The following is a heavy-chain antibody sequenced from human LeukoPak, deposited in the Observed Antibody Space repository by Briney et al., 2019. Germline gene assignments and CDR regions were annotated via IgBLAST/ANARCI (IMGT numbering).Heavy chain of an antibody. CDR2: IIPILGIA. D-gene: IGHD4-17*01. CDR3: ARSNGDYDY. V-gene: IGHV1-69*04. CDR1: GLTFSSYA. Sequence: GGSLRLSCAASGLTFSSYAMSWVRQAPGQGLEWMGRIIPILGIANYAQKFQGRVTITADKSTSTAYMELSSLRSEDTAVYYCARSNGDYDYWGQGTLVTVSS. J-gene: IGHJ4*02.